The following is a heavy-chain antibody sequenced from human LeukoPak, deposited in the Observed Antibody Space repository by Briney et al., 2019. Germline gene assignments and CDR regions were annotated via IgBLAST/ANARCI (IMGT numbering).Heavy chain of an antibody. D-gene: IGHD2-2*01. CDR3: ARQEYCSSTSCYLGYFDY. CDR1: GYTFTSYG. CDR2: ISAYNGNT. Sequence: ASVKVSCKASGYTFTSYGISWARQAPGQGLEWMGWISAYNGNTNYAQKLQGRVTMTTDTSTSTAYMELRSLRSDDTAVYYCARQEYCSSTSCYLGYFDYWGQGTLVTVSS. V-gene: IGHV1-18*01. J-gene: IGHJ4*02.